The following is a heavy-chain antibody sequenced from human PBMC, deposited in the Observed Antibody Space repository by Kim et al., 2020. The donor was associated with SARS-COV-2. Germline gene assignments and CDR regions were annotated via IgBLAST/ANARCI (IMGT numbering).Heavy chain of an antibody. Sequence: YADSVKGRFTSSRDNAKKSLYLQMSSLRAEDTAVYYCASPIAVAGTSFDYWGQGTLVTVSS. V-gene: IGHV3-21*01. D-gene: IGHD6-19*01. J-gene: IGHJ4*02. CDR3: ASPIAVAGTSFDY.